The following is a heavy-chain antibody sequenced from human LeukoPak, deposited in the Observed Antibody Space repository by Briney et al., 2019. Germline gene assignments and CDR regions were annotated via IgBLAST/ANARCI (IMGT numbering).Heavy chain of an antibody. CDR2: LNSDGSTT. Sequence: PGGSLRLSCAASGFTFSNYWMHWVRQAPGKGLVWISRLNSDGSTTSYADSVKGRFTISRDNAKNTLYLQMNSLRAEDTAVYYCTRYSGSYYGSDYWGQGTLVTVSS. J-gene: IGHJ4*02. CDR3: TRYSGSYYGSDY. V-gene: IGHV3-74*01. D-gene: IGHD1-26*01. CDR1: GFTFSNYW.